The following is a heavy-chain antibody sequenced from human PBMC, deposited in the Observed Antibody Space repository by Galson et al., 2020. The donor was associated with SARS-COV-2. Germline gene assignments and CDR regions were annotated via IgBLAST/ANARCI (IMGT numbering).Heavy chain of an antibody. CDR3: ARGGYYDSSGYMDAFDI. CDR1: GGSISSYY. Sequence: ETSETLSLTCTVSGGSISSYYWSWIRQPPGKGLEWIGYIYYSGSTNYNPSLKSRVTILVDTSKNQFSLKLSSVTAADTAVYYCARGGYYDSSGYMDAFDIWGQGTMVTVSS. CDR2: IYYSGST. D-gene: IGHD3-22*01. V-gene: IGHV4-59*01. J-gene: IGHJ3*02.